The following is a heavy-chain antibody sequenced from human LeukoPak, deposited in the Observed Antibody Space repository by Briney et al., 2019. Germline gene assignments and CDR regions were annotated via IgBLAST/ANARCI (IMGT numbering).Heavy chain of an antibody. CDR3: ASWGDTTAEYFQR. CDR1: GFTFNRCW. J-gene: IGHJ1*01. D-gene: IGHD2-21*02. V-gene: IGHV3-7*01. Sequence: GGSLRLSCVVSGFTFNRCWMNWVRQAPGKGLEWVAHINPDGRDTYYVDSVKGRFTISRDNAQNSMYLQMNSLRVEDTAVYYCASWGDTTAEYFQRWGQGTLVTVSS. CDR2: INPDGRDT.